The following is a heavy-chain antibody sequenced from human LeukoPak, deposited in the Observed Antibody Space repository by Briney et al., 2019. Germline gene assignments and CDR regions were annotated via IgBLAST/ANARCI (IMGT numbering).Heavy chain of an antibody. J-gene: IGHJ4*02. CDR1: GYTLTELS. D-gene: IGHD3-3*01. V-gene: IGHV1-24*01. CDR2: FDLEDGET. CDR3: ATAFRNYDFWSGPGFDH. Sequence: ASVKVSCKVSGYTLTELSMHWVRQAPGKGLEWVGGFDLEDGETVYAQKFQGRVTMTEDTSSDTAYMDLSSLRSEDTAVYYCATAFRNYDFWSGPGFDHWGQGTLVTVSS.